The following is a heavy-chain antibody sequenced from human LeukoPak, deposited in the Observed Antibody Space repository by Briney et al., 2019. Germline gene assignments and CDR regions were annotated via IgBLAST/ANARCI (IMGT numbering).Heavy chain of an antibody. CDR2: VYSGGST. J-gene: IGHJ5*02. V-gene: IGHV3-53*05. CDR1: GFTVSSDY. CDR3: ARNWFDP. Sequence: GGSLRLSCAASGFTVSSDYMSWVRQAPGKGLEWVSVVYSGGSTYYADSVKGRFTISRDKSKNTVYLQMNSLRFEDTAMYYCARNWFDPWGQGTLVTVSS.